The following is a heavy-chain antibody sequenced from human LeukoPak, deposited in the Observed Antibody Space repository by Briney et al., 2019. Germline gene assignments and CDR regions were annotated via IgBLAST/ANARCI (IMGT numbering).Heavy chain of an antibody. V-gene: IGHV1-2*02. CDR3: AGRKPGCSTTGTTSSAFDI. CDR2: INPNSGGT. D-gene: IGHD1-1*01. J-gene: IGHJ3*02. CDR1: GYTFTGYY. Sequence: GASVNVSCKSSGYTFTGYYMHWVRQAPGRGLEWMGWINPNSGGTNYAQKFQGRVTMTRDTSISTAYMELSRLRSDDTAVYYCAGRKPGCSTTGTTSSAFDIWGQGTMVTVSS.